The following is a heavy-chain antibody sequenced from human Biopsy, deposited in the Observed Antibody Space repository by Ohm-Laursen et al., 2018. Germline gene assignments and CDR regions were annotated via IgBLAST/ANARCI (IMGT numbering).Heavy chain of an antibody. CDR2: IYTSGST. CDR1: GGSISSYY. J-gene: IGHJ1*01. D-gene: IGHD3-22*01. V-gene: IGHV4-4*07. CDR3: ARHGDFYYDSNIVIGALDI. Sequence: SETLSLTCTVSGGSISSYYWNWIRQPAGKGLEWIGRIYTSGSTNFNPSLKSRVTMSIDTSKNQFSLRLSSVTAADTAVYYCARHGDFYYDSNIVIGALDIWGQGTLVTVSS.